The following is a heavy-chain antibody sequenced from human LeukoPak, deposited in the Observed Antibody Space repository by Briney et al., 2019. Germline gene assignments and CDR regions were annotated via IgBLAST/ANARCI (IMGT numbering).Heavy chain of an antibody. V-gene: IGHV3-7*01. J-gene: IGHJ4*02. Sequence: GSLRLSCAASGFAFSTYWTSWVRQAPGKGLEWVANIKEDGSEKYYVDSVKGRFTISRDNAKNSLYLQMNSLRAEDTAVYYCARGTYSYDSSGYYAYFDYWGQGTLVTVSS. CDR1: GFAFSTYW. CDR3: ARGTYSYDSSGYYAYFDY. D-gene: IGHD3-22*01. CDR2: IKEDGSEK.